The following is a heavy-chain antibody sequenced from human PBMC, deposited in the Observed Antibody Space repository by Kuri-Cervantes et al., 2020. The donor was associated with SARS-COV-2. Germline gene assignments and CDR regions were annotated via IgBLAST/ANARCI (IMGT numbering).Heavy chain of an antibody. CDR3: ARGGVVPVSFDY. Sequence: SETLSLTCTVSGYSISSGYYWGWIRQPPGKGLEWIGSIYYSGSTYYNPSLKSRVTISVDTSKNQFSLKLSSVTAADTAVYYCARGGVVPVSFDYWGHGTLVTVSS. V-gene: IGHV4-38-2*02. J-gene: IGHJ4*01. CDR2: IYYSGST. CDR1: GYSISSGYY. D-gene: IGHD2-21*01.